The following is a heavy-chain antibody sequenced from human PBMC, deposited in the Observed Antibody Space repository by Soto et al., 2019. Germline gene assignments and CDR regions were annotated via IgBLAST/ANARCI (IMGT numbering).Heavy chain of an antibody. J-gene: IGHJ3*02. V-gene: IGHV3-23*01. D-gene: IGHD1-26*01. CDR3: ARVQWERRRPGAFDI. CDR1: GFTFSINA. Sequence: GGSLRLSCAASGFTFSINAMAWVRPAPGRGLEWVSAITDGGSSKYYADSVRGRFTISRDNSKDTLYLQMNSLRAEDTAVYYCARVQWERRRPGAFDIWGQGTMVTVSS. CDR2: ITDGGSSK.